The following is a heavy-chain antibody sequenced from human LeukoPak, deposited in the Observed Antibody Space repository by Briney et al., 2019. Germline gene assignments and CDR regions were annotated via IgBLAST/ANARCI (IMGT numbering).Heavy chain of an antibody. CDR1: GYTFTVYY. V-gene: IGHV1-18*04. CDR3: ARGLLGELSD. CDR2: ISAYNGNT. Sequence: GASVTVSCKASGYTFTVYYMHWVRQAPGQGLEWMGWISAYNGNTNYAQKLQGRVTMTTDTSTSTAYMELRSLRSDDTAVYYCARGLLGELSDWGQGTLVTVSS. J-gene: IGHJ4*02. D-gene: IGHD3-10*01.